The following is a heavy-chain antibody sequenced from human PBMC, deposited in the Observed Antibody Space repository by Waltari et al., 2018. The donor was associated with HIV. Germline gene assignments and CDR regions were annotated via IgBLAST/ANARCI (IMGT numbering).Heavy chain of an antibody. V-gene: IGHV3-9*01. D-gene: IGHD3-10*01. CDR3: AKDIFSKDYYHYYGMDV. J-gene: IGHJ6*02. CDR2: ISWKSDKI. CDR1: GFSFVEYA. Sequence: VQLVESGGGLVQPGRSLRLSCEASGFSFVEYAMHWVRQVPGKGLGWVAGISWKSDKIVYADSVKCRFTISRDNAKNSLYLQINSLRAEYTAFYFCAKDIFSKDYYHYYGMDVWGQGTTVTVTS.